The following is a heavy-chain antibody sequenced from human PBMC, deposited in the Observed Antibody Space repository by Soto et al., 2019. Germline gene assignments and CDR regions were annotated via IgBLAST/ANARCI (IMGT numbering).Heavy chain of an antibody. CDR1: GFTFSSYS. J-gene: IGHJ4*02. CDR3: ASDQPGYSYCYGLGY. V-gene: IGHV3-21*01. CDR2: ISSSSSYI. D-gene: IGHD5-18*01. Sequence: EVQLVESGGGLVKPGGSLRLSCAASGFTFSSYSMNWVRQAPGKGLEWVSSISSSSSYIYYADSVKGRFTISRDNAKNSLYLQMISLRAEDTAVYYCASDQPGYSYCYGLGYWGQGTLVTVSS.